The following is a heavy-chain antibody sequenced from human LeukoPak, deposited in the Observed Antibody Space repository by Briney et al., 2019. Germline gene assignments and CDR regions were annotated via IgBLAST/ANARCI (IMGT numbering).Heavy chain of an antibody. J-gene: IGHJ5*02. CDR3: ARSYYDFWSGIILFDP. V-gene: IGHV1-8*01. CDR2: MNPNSGNT. D-gene: IGHD3-3*01. Sequence: SVKVSCKASGYTFTSYDINWVRQATGQGLEWMGWMNPNSGNTGYAQKFQGRVTMTRNTSISTAYMELSSLRSEDTAVYYCARSYYDFWSGIILFDPWGQGTLVTVSS. CDR1: GYTFTSYD.